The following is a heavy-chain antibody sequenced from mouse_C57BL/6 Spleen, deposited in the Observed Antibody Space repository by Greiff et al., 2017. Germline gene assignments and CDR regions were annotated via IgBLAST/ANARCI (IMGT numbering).Heavy chain of an antibody. D-gene: IGHD2-12*01. CDR3: ARDHDGNFDY. Sequence: EVMLVESGGGLVKPGGSLKLSCAASGFTFSSYAMSWVRQTPEKRLEWVATISDGGSYTYYPDNVKGRFTISRDNAKNNLYLQMSHLKSEDTAMYYCARDHDGNFDYWGQGTTLTVSS. CDR2: ISDGGSYT. V-gene: IGHV5-4*01. CDR1: GFTFSSYA. J-gene: IGHJ2*01.